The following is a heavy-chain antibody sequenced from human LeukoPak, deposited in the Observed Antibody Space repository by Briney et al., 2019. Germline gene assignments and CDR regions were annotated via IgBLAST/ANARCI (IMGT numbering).Heavy chain of an antibody. J-gene: IGHJ6*02. CDR3: ARVGGPLYSSSWYPAYYYYGMDV. D-gene: IGHD6-13*01. CDR1: GGSFSGYY. V-gene: IGHV4-34*01. Sequence: SETLSLTCAVYGGSFSGYYWSWIRQPPGKGLEWIGEINHSGSTNYNPSLKSRVTISVDTSKNQFSLKLRSVTAADTAVYHCARVGGPLYSSSWYPAYYYYGMDVWGQGTTVTVSS. CDR2: INHSGST.